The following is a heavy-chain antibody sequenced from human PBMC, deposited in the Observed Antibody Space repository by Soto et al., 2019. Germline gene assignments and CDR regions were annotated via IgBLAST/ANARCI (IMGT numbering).Heavy chain of an antibody. CDR2: ISAYNGNT. V-gene: IGHV1-18*01. CDR3: ARGEQWLVTNWFDP. J-gene: IGHJ5*02. CDR1: GYTFTSYG. D-gene: IGHD6-19*01. Sequence: ASVKVSCKASGYTFTSYGISWVRQAPGQGLEWMGWISAYNGNTNYAQKLQGRVTMTTDTSTNTAYMELRSLRSDDTAVYYCARGEQWLVTNWFDPWGQGTLVTVSS.